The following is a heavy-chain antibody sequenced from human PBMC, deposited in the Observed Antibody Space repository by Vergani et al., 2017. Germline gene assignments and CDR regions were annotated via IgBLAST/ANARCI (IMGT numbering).Heavy chain of an antibody. J-gene: IGHJ4*02. Sequence: EVQLVESGGGLVKPGGSLRLSCAASGFTFSSYSMNWVRQAPGKGLEWVSSISSSISYIYYADSVKGRFTISIDNAKNSLYLQMNSLRAEDTAVYYCARDGGQLLSGFDYWGQGTLVTVSS. CDR2: ISSSISYI. CDR3: ARDGGQLLSGFDY. V-gene: IGHV3-21*01. CDR1: GFTFSSYS. D-gene: IGHD3-16*01.